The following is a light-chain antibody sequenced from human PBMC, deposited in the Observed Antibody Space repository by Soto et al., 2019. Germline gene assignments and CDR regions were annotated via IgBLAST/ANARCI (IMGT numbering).Light chain of an antibody. J-gene: IGKJ1*01. CDR1: QSISSY. CDR3: QQSYSTPRT. CDR2: AAS. V-gene: IGKV1-39*01. Sequence: DFQMTQSPSSLSASVGDRVTITCRASQSISSYLNWYQQKPGKAPKLLIYAASSLQSGVPSRFSGSGSGTDFTHTISSLQPEDFATYYCQQSYSTPRTFGQGTKVGIK.